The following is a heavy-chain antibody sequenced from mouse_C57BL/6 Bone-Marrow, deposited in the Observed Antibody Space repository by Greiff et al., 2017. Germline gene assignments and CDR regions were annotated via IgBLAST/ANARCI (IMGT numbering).Heavy chain of an antibody. CDR2: IDTSDSYN. CDR3: AREVYSNSYFDY. J-gene: IGHJ2*01. Sequence: QVQLKQPGAELVKPGASVKLSCKASGYTFTSYWMQWVKQRPGQGLEWIGEIDTSDSYNNYNQKLKGKATLTVDTSSSTAYMQLSSLSSEDSAFYYCAREVYSNSYFDYWGQGTTLTVSS. V-gene: IGHV1-50*01. CDR1: GYTFTSYW. D-gene: IGHD2-5*01.